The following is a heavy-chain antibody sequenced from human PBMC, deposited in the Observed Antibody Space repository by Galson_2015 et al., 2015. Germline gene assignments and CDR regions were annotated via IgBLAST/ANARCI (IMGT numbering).Heavy chain of an antibody. D-gene: IGHD3-16*02. Sequence: QSGAEVKKPGESLKISCTGSGYSFTSYWIGWVRQMPGKGLEWMGIIYPGDSDTRYSPSFQGQVTISADKSISTAYLQWSSLKASDTAMYYCARLSRLSVAETDAFDIWGQGTMVTVSS. J-gene: IGHJ3*02. CDR3: ARLSRLSVAETDAFDI. V-gene: IGHV5-51*01. CDR1: GYSFTSYW. CDR2: IYPGDSDT.